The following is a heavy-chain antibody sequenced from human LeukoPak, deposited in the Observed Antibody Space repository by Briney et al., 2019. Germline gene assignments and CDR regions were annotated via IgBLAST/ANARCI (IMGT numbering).Heavy chain of an antibody. CDR1: GGSISSYY. J-gene: IGHJ6*03. CDR3: ARTTTVRGTYYMDV. CDR2: IYYNGYT. Sequence: SETLSLTCTVSGGSISSYYWSWIRQPPGRGLEWIGYIYYNGYTNYNPSLKSRVTISVDTSKNQFSLKLSSVTAADTAVYYCARTTTVRGTYYMDVWGKGTTVTISS. V-gene: IGHV4-59*01. D-gene: IGHD3-10*01.